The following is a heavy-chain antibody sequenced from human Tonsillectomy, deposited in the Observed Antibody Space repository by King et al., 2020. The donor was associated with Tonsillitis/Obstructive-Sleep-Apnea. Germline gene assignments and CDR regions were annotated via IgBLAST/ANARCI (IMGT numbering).Heavy chain of an antibody. J-gene: IGHJ3*02. CDR1: GGSISRSNW. CDR3: ARGGTTVVIDAFDI. D-gene: IGHD4-23*01. CDR2: IYHSGSP. V-gene: IGHV4-4*02. Sequence: VQLQESGPGLVKPSGTLSLTCAVSGGSISRSNWGGWVRQPPGEGLEGIGGIYHSGSPNYNPTRKSRVTISVEKSKNQFSLKRSSLTAAGTALYYCARGGTTVVIDAFDIWGQGTMVTVSS.